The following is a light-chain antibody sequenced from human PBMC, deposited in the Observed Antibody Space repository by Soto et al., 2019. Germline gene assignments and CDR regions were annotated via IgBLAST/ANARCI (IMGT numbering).Light chain of an antibody. Sequence: DIQMTQSPSSLSASVGDRVTITCQASQDISNYLTWYQQKPGKAPKLLIYDASNLETGVPSRFSGSGSGTDFTFTISSLQPEDIATYYCQQYDNLPFFGQGTKLEIK. J-gene: IGKJ2*01. CDR3: QQYDNLPF. V-gene: IGKV1-33*01. CDR1: QDISNY. CDR2: DAS.